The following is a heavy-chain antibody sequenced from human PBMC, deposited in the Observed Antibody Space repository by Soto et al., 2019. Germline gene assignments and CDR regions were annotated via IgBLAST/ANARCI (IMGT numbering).Heavy chain of an antibody. J-gene: IGHJ4*02. CDR2: IYYSGST. D-gene: IGHD3-16*01. V-gene: IGHV4-59*01. CDR3: ARSWGYYFDY. Sequence: PSETLSLTCTVSGGSISSYYWSWVRQPPGKGLEWIGYIYYSGSTNYNPSLKSRVTISVDTSKNQFSLKLSSVTAADTAAYYCARSWGYYFDYWGQGTLVTVSS. CDR1: GGSISSYY.